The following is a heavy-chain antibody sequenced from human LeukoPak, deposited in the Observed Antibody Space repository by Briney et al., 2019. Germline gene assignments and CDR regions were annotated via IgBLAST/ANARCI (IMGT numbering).Heavy chain of an antibody. CDR2: IKSRADGETA. D-gene: IGHD3-10*01. CDR1: GFTLSSAW. CDR3: TTDLGITLIRGVIVS. V-gene: IGHV3-15*01. Sequence: GGSLRLSCVASGFTLSSAWMGWVRQAPGKGLEWVGRIKSRADGETADFAAPVKGRFTISRDDSKTTLYLQMHSLNTEDTAVYYCTTDLGITLIRGVIVSWGRGTLVTVSS. J-gene: IGHJ4*02.